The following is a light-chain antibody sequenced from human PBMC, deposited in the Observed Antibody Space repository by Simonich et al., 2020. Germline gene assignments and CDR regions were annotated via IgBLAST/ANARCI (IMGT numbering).Light chain of an antibody. Sequence: DIVMTQTPLSLSVTPGQPASISCKSSQSLLHSDGKTYLYWYLQKPGQSPQLLIYEVSNRCSGVPDRFSGSGSGTDFTLKISRVEAEDVGVYYCMQSIQLPRPMYTFGQGTKLEIK. V-gene: IGKV2D-29*02. CDR3: MQSIQLPRPMYT. J-gene: IGKJ2*01. CDR2: EVS. CDR1: QSLLHSDGKTY.